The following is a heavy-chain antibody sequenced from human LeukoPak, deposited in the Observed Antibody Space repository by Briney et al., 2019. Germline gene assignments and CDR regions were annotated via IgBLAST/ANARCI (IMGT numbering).Heavy chain of an antibody. CDR2: IKSKTDGGTT. CDR1: GFNVSSNY. J-gene: IGHJ4*02. CDR3: TTGGDELDY. D-gene: IGHD3-16*01. Sequence: GGSLRLSCAASGFNVSSNYMSWVRRAPGKGLEWVGRIKSKTDGGTTDYAAPVKGRFTISRDDSKNTLYLQMNSLKTEDTAVYYCTTGGDELDYWGQGTLVTVSS. V-gene: IGHV3-15*01.